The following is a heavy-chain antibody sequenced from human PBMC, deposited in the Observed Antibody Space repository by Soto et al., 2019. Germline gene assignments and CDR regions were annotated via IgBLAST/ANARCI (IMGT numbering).Heavy chain of an antibody. V-gene: IGHV3-23*01. J-gene: IGHJ3*02. D-gene: IGHD1-20*01. Sequence: XGSLRLSCATAGFTFNIFAMSWVRQAPGKGLDWVASIVGGDDYYADSVKGRFTISRDNSKNTLFLQMTSLSAEDTAIYYCAKDRMDHNSVWDPFDIWGQGTMVTVSS. CDR2: IVGGDD. CDR1: GFTFNIFA. CDR3: AKDRMDHNSVWDPFDI.